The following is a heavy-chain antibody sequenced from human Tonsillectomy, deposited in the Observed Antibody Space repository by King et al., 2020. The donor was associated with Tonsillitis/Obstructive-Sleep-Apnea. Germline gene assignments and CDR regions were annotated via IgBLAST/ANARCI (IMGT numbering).Heavy chain of an antibody. CDR3: ARQTVGYCSSTSCYMDAFDI. V-gene: IGHV4-59*08. Sequence: VQLQESGPGLVKPSETLSLTCTVSGGSISSYYWSWIRQPPGKGLEWMGYIYYSGSTNYNPSLKSRVTISVDTSKNQFSLKLSSVTAADTDVYYCARQTVGYCSSTSCYMDAFDIWGQGTMVTVSS. D-gene: IGHD2-2*02. CDR1: GGSISSYY. CDR2: IYYSGST. J-gene: IGHJ3*02.